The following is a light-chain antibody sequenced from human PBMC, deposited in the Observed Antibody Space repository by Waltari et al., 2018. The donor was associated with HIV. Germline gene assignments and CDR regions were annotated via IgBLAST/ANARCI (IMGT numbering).Light chain of an antibody. CDR2: WAS. CDR1: QSVLWSSNNKNY. J-gene: IGKJ4*01. V-gene: IGKV4-1*01. CDR3: QQFYDTPLT. Sequence: DIEMTQSPDSLAVSLGESATITCKSSQSVLWSSNNKNYLAWYQQKPGQRPRLLISWASTRESGVPDRFSGSGSGTDFTLTISCLQTEDVSVYFCQQFYDTPLTFGGGTKVDI.